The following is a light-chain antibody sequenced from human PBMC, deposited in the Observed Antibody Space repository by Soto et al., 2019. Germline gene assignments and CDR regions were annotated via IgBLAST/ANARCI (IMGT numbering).Light chain of an antibody. V-gene: IGKV3-20*01. CDR1: QSVSSDS. J-gene: IGKJ4*01. CDR3: QQLYSYPLT. CDR2: GAS. Sequence: EIVLTQSPGTLSSSPGEGATLSCRASQSVSSDSVAWYQQKPGQAPRLLIFGASRRATDIPDRFSGGGSGTDFTLTISRLEPEDFAAYYCQQLYSYPLTFGGGTKVDIK.